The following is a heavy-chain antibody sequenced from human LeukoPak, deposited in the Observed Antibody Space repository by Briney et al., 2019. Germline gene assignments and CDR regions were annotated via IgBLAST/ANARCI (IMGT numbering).Heavy chain of an antibody. Sequence: PGGSLRLSCAASGFTFSSYGMSWVRQAPGKGLEWVSAISGSGGSTYYADSVKGRFTISRDNSKNTLYLQMNSLRAEDTAVYYCAKDVGFGEFSLHWGQGTLVTVSS. V-gene: IGHV3-23*01. J-gene: IGHJ4*02. CDR1: GFTFSSYG. CDR3: AKDVGFGEFSLH. CDR2: ISGSGGST. D-gene: IGHD3-10*01.